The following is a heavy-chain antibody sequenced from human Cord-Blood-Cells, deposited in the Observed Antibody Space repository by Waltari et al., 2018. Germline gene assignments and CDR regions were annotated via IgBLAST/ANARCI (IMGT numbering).Heavy chain of an antibody. CDR3: AKDKADYYYGMDV. D-gene: IGHD6-13*01. J-gene: IGHJ6*02. CDR2: ISWNSGSI. V-gene: IGHV3-9*01. Sequence: EVQLVESGGGLVQPGRSLRLACAASGFTFDDYAMHWVRQAPGKGLEWVSGISWNSGSIGYADSVKGRFTISRDNAKNSLYLQMNSLRAEDTALYYCAKDKADYYYGMDVWGQGP. CDR1: GFTFDDYA.